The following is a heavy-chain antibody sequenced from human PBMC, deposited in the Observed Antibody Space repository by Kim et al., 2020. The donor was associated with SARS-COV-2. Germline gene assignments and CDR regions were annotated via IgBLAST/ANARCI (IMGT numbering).Heavy chain of an antibody. CDR2: AYNGGE. Sequence: GGSLRLSCAASRLSATSDYMNWVRQAPGKGLEWVGLAYNGGEEYADSVKGRFTISRDISRNTIFLHLRNLRAEDTAVYYCARSPIRYYGMDVWGQGTKVT. CDR1: RLSATSDY. V-gene: IGHV3-53*01. D-gene: IGHD3-9*01. CDR3: ARSPIRYYGMDV. J-gene: IGHJ6*02.